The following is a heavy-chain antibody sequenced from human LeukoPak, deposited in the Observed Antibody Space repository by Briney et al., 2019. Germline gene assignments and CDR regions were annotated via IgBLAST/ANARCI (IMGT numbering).Heavy chain of an antibody. J-gene: IGHJ5*02. D-gene: IGHD3-3*01. Sequence: GGSLRLSCAASGFTFSSYEMNWVRQAPGKGLEWVSYISSSGSTIYYADSVKGRFTISRDNAKSSLYLQMNSLRAEDTAVYYCARGGDFWSGFNWFDPWGQGTLVTVSS. V-gene: IGHV3-48*03. CDR3: ARGGDFWSGFNWFDP. CDR1: GFTFSSYE. CDR2: ISSSGSTI.